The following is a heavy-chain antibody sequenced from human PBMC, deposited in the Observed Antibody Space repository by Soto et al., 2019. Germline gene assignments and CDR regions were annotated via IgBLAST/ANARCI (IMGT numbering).Heavy chain of an antibody. CDR1: GGSISSSSYY. CDR3: ARRDSMLSDAFDI. V-gene: IGHV4-39*07. CDR2: IYYSGST. J-gene: IGHJ3*02. D-gene: IGHD3-16*01. Sequence: QLQLQESGPGLVKPSETLSLTCTVSGGSISSSSYYWGWIRQPPGKGLEWIGSIYYSGSTYYNPSLKSRVTISVDTSKNQFSLKLSSVTAADTAVYYCARRDSMLSDAFDIWGQGTMVTVSS.